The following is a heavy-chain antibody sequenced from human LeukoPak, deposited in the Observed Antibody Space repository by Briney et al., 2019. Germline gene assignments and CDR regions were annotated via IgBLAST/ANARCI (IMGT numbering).Heavy chain of an antibody. J-gene: IGHJ5*02. D-gene: IGHD2-2*01. CDR3: ARGRCSSTSCYSPRINWFDP. V-gene: IGHV4-34*01. CDR1: GGSFSGYY. CDR2: INHSGSI. Sequence: SETLSLTCAVYGGSFSGYYWSWIRQPPGKGLEWIGEINHSGSINYNPSLKSRVTISVDTSKNQFSLKLSSVTAADTAVYYCARGRCSSTSCYSPRINWFDPWGQGTLVTVSS.